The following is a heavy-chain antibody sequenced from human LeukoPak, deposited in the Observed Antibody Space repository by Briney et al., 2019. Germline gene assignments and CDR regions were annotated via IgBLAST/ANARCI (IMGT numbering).Heavy chain of an antibody. Sequence: SETLSLTCAVSGYSISSGYYWGWIRQPPGKGLEWIGSIYHSGSTYYNPSLKSRVTISVDTSKNQFSLKLSSVSAADTAVYYCARKYSSYFAPWGQGNLVTVSS. V-gene: IGHV4-38-2*01. CDR3: ARKYSSYFAP. CDR2: IYHSGST. CDR1: GYSISSGYY. J-gene: IGHJ5*02. D-gene: IGHD6-6*01.